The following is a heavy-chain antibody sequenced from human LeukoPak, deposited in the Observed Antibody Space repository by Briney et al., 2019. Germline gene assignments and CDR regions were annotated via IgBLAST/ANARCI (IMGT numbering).Heavy chain of an antibody. J-gene: IGHJ6*03. CDR1: GFTFTSYA. Sequence: PGGSLRLSCAVSGFTFTSYAMSWVRQAPKKGLEWVSVISASGGSTNYADSVKGRFTISRDNSKNTLYLQMNSLRAEDSAVYYCAKNYGSGSSVKYYYYMDVWGKGTTVTVSS. D-gene: IGHD3-10*01. CDR2: ISASGGST. CDR3: AKNYGSGSSVKYYYYMDV. V-gene: IGHV3-23*01.